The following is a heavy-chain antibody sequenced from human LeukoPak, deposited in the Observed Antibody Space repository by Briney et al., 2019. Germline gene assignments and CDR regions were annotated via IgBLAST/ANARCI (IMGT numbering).Heavy chain of an antibody. V-gene: IGHV1-8*01. Sequence: ASVKVSCKASGYTFTGYDINWVRQATGQGLEWMGWMNPNSGNTGYAQKFQGRVTMTRNTSISTAYMELSSLRSEDTAVYYCARDDDYGAPTEYFQHWGQGTLVTVSS. CDR2: MNPNSGNT. CDR3: ARDDDYGAPTEYFQH. D-gene: IGHD4-17*01. J-gene: IGHJ1*01. CDR1: GYTFTGYD.